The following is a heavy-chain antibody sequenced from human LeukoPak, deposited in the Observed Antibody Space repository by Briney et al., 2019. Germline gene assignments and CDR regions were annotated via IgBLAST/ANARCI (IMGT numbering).Heavy chain of an antibody. CDR3: TTDWYDFWSGQGFDI. CDR1: GFTFSNAW. D-gene: IGHD3-3*01. V-gene: IGHV3-15*01. CDR2: IKSKTDGGTT. J-gene: IGHJ3*02. Sequence: GGSLRLSCAASGFTFSNAWMSWVRQAPGKGLEWVGRIKSKTDGGTTDYAAPVKGRFTISRDDSKNTLYLQMNSLKTEDTAVYYCTTDWYDFWSGQGFDIWGQGTMVTVSS.